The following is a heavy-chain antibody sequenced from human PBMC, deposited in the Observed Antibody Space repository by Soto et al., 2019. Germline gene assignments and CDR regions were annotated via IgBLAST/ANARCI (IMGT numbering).Heavy chain of an antibody. Sequence: EVQLLDSGGGLVQPGGSLRLSCEASGFTFSSSDMCWVRQAPGKGLEWISSITTSGARTFYADSVKGRFTISRDNSKNTLYLQMNRLRVDDTAVYFCAKGGGGDHGDWGQGTPVAVSS. CDR3: AKGGGGDHGD. CDR2: ITTSGART. D-gene: IGHD2-21*02. CDR1: GFTFSSSD. V-gene: IGHV3-23*01. J-gene: IGHJ4*02.